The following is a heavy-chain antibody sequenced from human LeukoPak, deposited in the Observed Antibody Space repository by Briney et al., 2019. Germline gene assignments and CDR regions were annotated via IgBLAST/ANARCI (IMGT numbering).Heavy chain of an antibody. D-gene: IGHD3-22*01. CDR3: ARDGGYYDSSGYPTRYYFDY. CDR1: GYTFTNYG. CDR2: ISAYNGNT. V-gene: IGHV1-18*01. J-gene: IGHJ4*02. Sequence: ASVKVSCKASGYTFTNYGISWVRQAPGQGLEWMGWISAYNGNTNYAQRLQGRVTMTTDTSTSTAYMELRSLRSDDTAVYYCARDGGYYDSSGYPTRYYFDYWGQGTLVTVSS.